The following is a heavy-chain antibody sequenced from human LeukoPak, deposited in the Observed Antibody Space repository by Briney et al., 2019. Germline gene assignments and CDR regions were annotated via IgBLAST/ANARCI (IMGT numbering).Heavy chain of an antibody. CDR3: ARVVVTAISY. CDR1: GYSISSGYY. V-gene: IGHV4-38-2*02. Sequence: SETLSLTCTVSGYSISSGYYWGWIRQPPGKGLEWIGSIYHSGSTYYNPSLRSRVTISVDTSKNQFSLKLSSVTAADTAVYYCARVVVTAISYWGQGTLVTVSS. J-gene: IGHJ4*02. D-gene: IGHD2-21*02. CDR2: IYHSGST.